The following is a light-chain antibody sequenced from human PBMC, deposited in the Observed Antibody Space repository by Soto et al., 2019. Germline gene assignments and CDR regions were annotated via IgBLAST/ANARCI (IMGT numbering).Light chain of an antibody. J-gene: IGLJ3*02. Sequence: QSALTQPAYVSVSPGQSITISCTGTSSDVGTYNSVSWYQHRPGKAPKLMIYDVSYRPSGVSNRFSGSKSANTASLTISGLQAEDEADYYCSSYTTSNTQVFGGGTQLTVL. CDR2: DVS. V-gene: IGLV2-14*01. CDR3: SSYTTSNTQV. CDR1: SSDVGTYNS.